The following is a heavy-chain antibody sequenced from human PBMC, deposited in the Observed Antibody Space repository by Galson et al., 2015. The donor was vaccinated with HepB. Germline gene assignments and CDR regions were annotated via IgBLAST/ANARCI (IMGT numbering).Heavy chain of an antibody. V-gene: IGHV1-69*13. J-gene: IGHJ3*02. D-gene: IGHD3-16*01. CDR3: ARWGPDKTDAFDI. Sequence: SVKVSCKASGGTFSSYAISWVRQAPGQGLEWMGGIIPIFGTANYAQKFQGRVTITADESTSTAYMELSSLRSEDTAVYYCARWGPDKTDAFDIWGQGTMVTVSS. CDR2: IIPIFGTA. CDR1: GGTFSSYA.